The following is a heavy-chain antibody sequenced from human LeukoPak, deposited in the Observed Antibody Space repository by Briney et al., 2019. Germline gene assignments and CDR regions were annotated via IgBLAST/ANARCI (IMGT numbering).Heavy chain of an antibody. D-gene: IGHD6-13*01. CDR2: IWYDGSNK. CDR1: GFTFSSYG. V-gene: IGHV3-33*01. CDR3: AWQSSWSLFDY. Sequence: PGRSLRLSCAASGFTFSSYGMHWVRQAPGKGLEWVAVIWYDGSNKYYADSVKGRFTISRDNSKNTLYLQMNSLRAEDTAVYYCAWQSSWSLFDYWGQGTLVTVSS. J-gene: IGHJ4*02.